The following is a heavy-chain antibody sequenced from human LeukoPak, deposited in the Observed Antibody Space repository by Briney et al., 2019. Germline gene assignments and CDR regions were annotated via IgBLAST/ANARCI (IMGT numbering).Heavy chain of an antibody. CDR1: GGSFSGYY. CDR2: INHSGST. D-gene: IGHD6-19*01. Sequence: SETLSLTCAVYGGSFSGYYWSWIRQPPGKGLEWIGEINHSGSTNYNPSLKSRVTISVDTSKNQFSLKLSSVTAADTAVYYCARGSSGWPPFYYYYYGMDVWGQGTTVTVSS. CDR3: ARGSSGWPPFYYYYYGMDV. J-gene: IGHJ6*02. V-gene: IGHV4-34*01.